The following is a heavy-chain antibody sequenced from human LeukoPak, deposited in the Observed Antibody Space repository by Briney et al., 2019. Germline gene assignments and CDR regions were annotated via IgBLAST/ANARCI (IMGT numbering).Heavy chain of an antibody. Sequence: SETLSLTCTVSGGSISSNYYWGWSRQPLGKGLEWIVSFFYSGSTYYNPSLKSRVTISVDTSKNQFSLRLTSVTAADTAVYYCARARGRYIDFLDYWGQGTLITVSS. CDR1: GGSISSNYY. V-gene: IGHV4-39*02. CDR3: ARARGRYIDFLDY. D-gene: IGHD3-9*01. J-gene: IGHJ4*02. CDR2: FFYSGST.